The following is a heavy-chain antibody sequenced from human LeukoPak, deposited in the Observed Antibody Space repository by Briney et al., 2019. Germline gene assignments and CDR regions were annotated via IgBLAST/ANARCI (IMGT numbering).Heavy chain of an antibody. CDR2: ISGSGGST. J-gene: IGHJ4*02. CDR1: GFTFSSYA. Sequence: GGSLRLSCAASGFTFSSYAMSWVRQAPGKGLEWVSAISGSGGSTYYADSVKGRFTISRDNSKNTLYLQMNSLRAEDTAVYYCAKDRGSGWYSSVYFDYWGQGTLVTVSS. D-gene: IGHD6-19*01. V-gene: IGHV3-23*01. CDR3: AKDRGSGWYSSVYFDY.